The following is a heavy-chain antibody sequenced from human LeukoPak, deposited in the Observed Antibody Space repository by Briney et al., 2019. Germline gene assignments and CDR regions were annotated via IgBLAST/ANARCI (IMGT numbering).Heavy chain of an antibody. D-gene: IGHD3-10*01. V-gene: IGHV3-23*01. CDR3: ARSERECHAFDI. J-gene: IGHJ3*02. CDR1: GFTFSSYA. CDR2: INGSGGST. Sequence: SGGSLRLSCAASGFTFSSYAMSWVRQAPGKGLEWVSAINGSGGSTYYADSVKGRFTISRDNSKNTLYLQMNSLRAEDTAVYYCARSERECHAFDIWGQGTMVTVSS.